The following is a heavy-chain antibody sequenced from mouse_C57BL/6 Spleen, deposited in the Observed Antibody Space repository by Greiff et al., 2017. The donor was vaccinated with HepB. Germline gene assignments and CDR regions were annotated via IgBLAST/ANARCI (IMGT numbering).Heavy chain of an antibody. D-gene: IGHD2-1*01. Sequence: VKLMESGPGLVQPSQSLSITCTVSGFSLTSYGVHWVRQSPGKGLEWLGVIWSGGSTDYNAAFISRLSISKDNSKSQVFFKMNSLQADDTAIYYCARKRGGNYWYFDVWGTGTTVTVSS. V-gene: IGHV2-2*01. CDR1: GFSLTSYG. CDR2: IWSGGST. J-gene: IGHJ1*03. CDR3: ARKRGGNYWYFDV.